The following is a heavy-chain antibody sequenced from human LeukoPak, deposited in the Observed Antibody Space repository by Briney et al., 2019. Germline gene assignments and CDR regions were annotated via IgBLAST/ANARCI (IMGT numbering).Heavy chain of an antibody. J-gene: IGHJ6*03. D-gene: IGHD4-11*01. Sequence: GGSLRLSCAASGFTFTNSALSWVRQAPGKGLQWVSDISGSGGSTYYADSVKGRFTISRDNSKNTLYLQMNSLRAEDTAVYFCARGRVSSSTWYSTYYYFFYMDFWGKGTTVTVSS. V-gene: IGHV3-23*01. CDR3: ARGRVSSSTWYSTYYYFFYMDF. CDR1: GFTFTNSA. CDR2: ISGSGGST.